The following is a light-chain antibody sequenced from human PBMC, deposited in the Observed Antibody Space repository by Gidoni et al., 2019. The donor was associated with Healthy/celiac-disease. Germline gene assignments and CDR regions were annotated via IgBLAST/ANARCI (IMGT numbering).Light chain of an antibody. J-gene: IGLJ1*01. V-gene: IGLV3-21*02. CDR3: QVWDSSSDHSYV. Sequence: SYVLPQTPSVSVAHVQTARITCGGNNIGSKSVHWYQQKPGQAPVLVVYDDSDRPSGIPERFSGSNSGNTATLTISRVEAGDEADYYCQVWDSSSDHSYVFGTGTKVTVL. CDR2: DDS. CDR1: NIGSKS.